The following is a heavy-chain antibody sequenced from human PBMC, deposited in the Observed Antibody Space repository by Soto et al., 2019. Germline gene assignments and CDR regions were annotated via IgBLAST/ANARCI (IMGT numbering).Heavy chain of an antibody. CDR2: IYWDDDK. CDR1: GFSLSTSGVG. Sequence: QITLKESGPTLVKPTQTLTLTCTFSGFSLSTSGVGVGWIRQPPGKALEWLALIYWDDDKRYSPSLKSRLTITKDTSKNQVVLTMTNMDPVDTATYYCAKSFYDYIWGSYSPLEAFDIWGQGTMVTVSS. CDR3: AKSFYDYIWGSYSPLEAFDI. J-gene: IGHJ3*02. V-gene: IGHV2-5*02. D-gene: IGHD3-16*01.